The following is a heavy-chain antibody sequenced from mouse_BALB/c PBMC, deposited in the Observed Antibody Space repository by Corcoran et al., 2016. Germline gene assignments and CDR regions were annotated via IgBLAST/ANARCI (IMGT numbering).Heavy chain of an antibody. J-gene: IGHJ1*01. V-gene: IGHV1S34*01. D-gene: IGHD2-4*01. CDR3: ARRDYDYWYFDV. CDR1: GYSFTGYY. CDR2: ISCYNGAT. Sequence: LVKTGASVKISCKASGYSFTGYYMHWVKQSHGKSLEWIGYISCYNGATSYNQKFKGKATFTVDTSPSTAYMQFNSLTSEDSAVYYCARRDYDYWYFDVWGAGTTVTVSS.